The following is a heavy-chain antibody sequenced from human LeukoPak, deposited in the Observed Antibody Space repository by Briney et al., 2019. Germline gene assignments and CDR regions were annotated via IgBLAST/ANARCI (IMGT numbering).Heavy chain of an antibody. Sequence: PSETLSFTCTVSGGSISSSSYYWSWIRQPAGQGLEWIGRIYTSGSTNYNPSLKSRVTMSVDTSKNQFSLKLSSVTAADTAVYYCARYIVVGVRFDPWGQGTLVTVSS. CDR3: ARYIVVGVRFDP. CDR1: GGSISSSSYY. J-gene: IGHJ5*02. CDR2: IYTSGST. D-gene: IGHD2-2*01. V-gene: IGHV4-61*02.